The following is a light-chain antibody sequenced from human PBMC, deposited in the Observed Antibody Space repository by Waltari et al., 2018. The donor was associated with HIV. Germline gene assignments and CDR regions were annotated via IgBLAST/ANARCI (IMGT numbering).Light chain of an antibody. CDR1: SSDVGGYNY. J-gene: IGLJ1*01. CDR3: CSYAGSYTLYV. Sequence: QSALTQPRSVSGPPGQSVTISCSGTSSDVGGYNYVSWYQQHPGKAPKLMSSDVSRRPSGVPDRFSGSKSGNTASLTISGLQAEDEADYYCCSYAGSYTLYVFGTGTKVTVL. CDR2: DVS. V-gene: IGLV2-11*01.